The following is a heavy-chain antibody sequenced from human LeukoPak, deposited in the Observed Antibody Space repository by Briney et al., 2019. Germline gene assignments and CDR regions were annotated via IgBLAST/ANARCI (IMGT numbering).Heavy chain of an antibody. D-gene: IGHD5-18*01. Sequence: GGSLRLSYAASGFTFSSYGMHWVRQAPGKGLEWVAVISYDGSNKYYADSVKGRFTISRDNSKNTLYLQMNSLRAEDTAVYYCAKDPSSDTAMVYYFDYWGQGTLVTVSS. V-gene: IGHV3-30*18. J-gene: IGHJ4*02. CDR2: ISYDGSNK. CDR1: GFTFSSYG. CDR3: AKDPSSDTAMVYYFDY.